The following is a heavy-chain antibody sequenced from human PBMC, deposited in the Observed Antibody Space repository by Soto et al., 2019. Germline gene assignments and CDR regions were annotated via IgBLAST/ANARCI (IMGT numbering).Heavy chain of an antibody. CDR1: GFTFTSAW. V-gene: IGHV3-15*01. Sequence: EVQLVESGGGLVKPGESLRLSCAASGFTFTSAWMNWARQAPGKGLEWVGRIKSGGPTDYAAPVKGRFTISRDDSKHTPYLQMNSLKTEDTAVYYCTTDIPGTNPCFDYWGQGILVSVSS. CDR2: IKSGGPT. CDR3: TTDIPGTNPCFDY. J-gene: IGHJ4*02. D-gene: IGHD1-7*01.